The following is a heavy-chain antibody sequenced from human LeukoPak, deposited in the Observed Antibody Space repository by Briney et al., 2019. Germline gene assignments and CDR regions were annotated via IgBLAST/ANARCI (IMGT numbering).Heavy chain of an antibody. J-gene: IGHJ5*02. V-gene: IGHV4-59*01. CDR2: IYYSGST. CDR3: ARAPAGTLEWFDP. D-gene: IGHD6-13*01. Sequence: SETLSLTCTVSGGSISSYYWSWIRRPPGKGLEWIGYIYYSGSTNYNPSLKSRVTISVDTSKNQFSLKLSSVTAADTAVYYCARAPAGTLEWFDPWGQGTLVTVSS. CDR1: GGSISSYY.